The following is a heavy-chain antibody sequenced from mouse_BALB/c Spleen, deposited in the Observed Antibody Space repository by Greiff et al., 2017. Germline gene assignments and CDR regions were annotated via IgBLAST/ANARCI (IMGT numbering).Heavy chain of an antibody. Sequence: EVQVVESGGGLVQPGGSRKLSCAASGFTFSDYGMAWVRQAPGKGPEWVAFISNLAYSIYYADTVTGRFTISRENAKNTLYLEMSSLRSEDTAMYYCAKLGRDYAMDYWGQGTSVTVSS. CDR3: AKLGRDYAMDY. CDR1: GFTFSDYG. V-gene: IGHV5-15*02. D-gene: IGHD4-1*01. CDR2: ISNLAYSI. J-gene: IGHJ4*01.